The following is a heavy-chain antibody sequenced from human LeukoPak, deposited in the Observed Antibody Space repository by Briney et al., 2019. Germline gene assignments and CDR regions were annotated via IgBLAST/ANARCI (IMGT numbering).Heavy chain of an antibody. CDR3: ANARGFSLLGVVIED. CDR1: GYTFYSYG. J-gene: IGHJ4*02. D-gene: IGHD3-3*01. Sequence: GASVKVSCKASGYTFYSYGISWVRQAPGRGLEWMGWISAYNENTNYAQKVQGRVIMTTDKSTSTAYMELSSLRSEDTAVYYCANARGFSLLGVVIEDWGQGTLVTVSS. V-gene: IGHV1-18*01. CDR2: ISAYNENT.